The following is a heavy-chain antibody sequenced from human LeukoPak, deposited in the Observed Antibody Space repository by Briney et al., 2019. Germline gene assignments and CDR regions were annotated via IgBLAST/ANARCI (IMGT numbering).Heavy chain of an antibody. D-gene: IGHD6-6*01. J-gene: IGHJ5*02. V-gene: IGHV1-46*01. CDR1: GYTFTSYY. CDR2: INPSGGST. Sequence: ASVKVSCKASGYTFTSYYMHWVRQAPGQGLEWMGIINPSGGSTSYAQKFQGRVTITADKSTSTAYMELSSLRSEDTAVYYCARDKFGDSSSWHGGEWFDPWGQGTLVTVSS. CDR3: ARDKFGDSSSWHGGEWFDP.